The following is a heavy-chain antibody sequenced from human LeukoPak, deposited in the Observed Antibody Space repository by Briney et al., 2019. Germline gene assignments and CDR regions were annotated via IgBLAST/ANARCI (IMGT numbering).Heavy chain of an antibody. CDR1: GGSFSGYY. J-gene: IGHJ4*02. CDR3: ARGIYYGSGSYPPPSDY. V-gene: IGHV4-34*01. Sequence: SETLSLTCAVYGGSFSGYYWSWIRQPPGKGLEWIGEINHSGSTNYNPSLKSRVTISVDTSKNQFSLKLSSVTAADTAVYYCARGIYYGSGSYPPPSDYWGQGTLVTVSP. CDR2: INHSGST. D-gene: IGHD3-10*01.